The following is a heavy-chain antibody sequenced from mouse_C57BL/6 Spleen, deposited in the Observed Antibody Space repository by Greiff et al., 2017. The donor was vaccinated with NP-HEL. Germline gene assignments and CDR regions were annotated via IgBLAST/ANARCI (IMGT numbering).Heavy chain of an antibody. CDR1: GYTFTDYY. Sequence: VQLQQSGAELVRPGASVKLSCKASGYTFTDYYINWVKQRPGQGLEWIARIYPGSGNTYYNEKFKGKATLTAEKSSSTAYMQLSSLTSEDSAVYFCARSEYYYGSSYAMDYWGQGTSVTVSS. CDR3: ARSEYYYGSSYAMDY. D-gene: IGHD1-1*01. V-gene: IGHV1-76*01. J-gene: IGHJ4*01. CDR2: IYPGSGNT.